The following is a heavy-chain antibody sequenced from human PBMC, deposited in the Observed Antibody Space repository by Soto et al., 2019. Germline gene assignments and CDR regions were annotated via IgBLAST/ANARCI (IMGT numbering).Heavy chain of an antibody. J-gene: IGHJ2*01. CDR3: ARGRGDGYNQDWYFDL. D-gene: IGHD3-10*01. Sequence: SETLSLTCAVYGGTFSGYYWSWIRQPPGKGLEWNGEINNGGSSNSNPSLKSRVSMSVGTSNNQFSLKLTSVTAADTAVYYCARGRGDGYNQDWYFDLWGRGTLVTVSS. V-gene: IGHV4-34*01. CDR1: GGTFSGYY. CDR2: INNGGSS.